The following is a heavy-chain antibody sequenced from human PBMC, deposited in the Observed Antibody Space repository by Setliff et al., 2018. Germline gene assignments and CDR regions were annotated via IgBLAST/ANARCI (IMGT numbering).Heavy chain of an antibody. J-gene: IGHJ4*02. Sequence: ASVKVSCKASGGSFRSDGFNWVRQAPGQRLEWMGWINAGNGNTKYSQKFQGRVTITRDTSATTVHMELSSLRSDDTAVYYCARMSTSGPHYDYWGQGTLVTVAS. D-gene: IGHD2-8*02. CDR1: GGSFRSDG. CDR3: ARMSTSGPHYDY. CDR2: INAGNGNT. V-gene: IGHV1-3*01.